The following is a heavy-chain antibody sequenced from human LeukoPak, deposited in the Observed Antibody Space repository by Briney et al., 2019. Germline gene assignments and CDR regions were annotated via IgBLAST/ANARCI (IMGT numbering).Heavy chain of an antibody. J-gene: IGHJ4*02. D-gene: IGHD2/OR15-2a*01. CDR3: ARFLEFCSGTTCYYFDY. V-gene: IGHV5-51*01. Sequence: GESLKISCKGSGYSFTSYWIGWVRQMPGKGLEWMGIIYPGDSDTRYSPSFQGQVTISADSSISTAYLQWSSLQASDTAIYYCARFLEFCSGTTCYYFDYWGQGVLVTVSS. CDR1: GYSFTSYW. CDR2: IYPGDSDT.